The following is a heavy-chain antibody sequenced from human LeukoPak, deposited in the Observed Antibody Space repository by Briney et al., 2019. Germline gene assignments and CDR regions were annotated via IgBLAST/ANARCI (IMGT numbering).Heavy chain of an antibody. J-gene: IGHJ5*02. Sequence: PSETLSLTCTVSGCSVSSVCYYWSWLPQPPGMGLEWSGYIYYSGSAKYNPSLKSRVTISVDTSKNQFSLKLTSVTAADTAVYYCARGFGDWGLSWFDPWGQGTLVTVSS. CDR3: ARGFGDWGLSWFDP. CDR2: IYYSGSA. V-gene: IGHV4-61*01. D-gene: IGHD3-10*01. CDR1: GCSVSSVCYY.